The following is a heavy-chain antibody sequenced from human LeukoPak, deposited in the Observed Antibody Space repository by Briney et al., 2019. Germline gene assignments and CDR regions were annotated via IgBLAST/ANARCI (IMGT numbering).Heavy chain of an antibody. V-gene: IGHV3-23*01. CDR3: AKDIGYCSSTSCYGGVFDY. Sequence: GGSLRLSCAASGFTFSSYAMHWVRQAPGKGLEWVSPISGSGGSTYYADSVKGRFTISRDNSKNTLYLQMNSLRAEDTAVYYCAKDIGYCSSTSCYGGVFDYWGQGTLVTVSS. J-gene: IGHJ4*02. CDR2: ISGSGGST. D-gene: IGHD2-2*01. CDR1: GFTFSSYA.